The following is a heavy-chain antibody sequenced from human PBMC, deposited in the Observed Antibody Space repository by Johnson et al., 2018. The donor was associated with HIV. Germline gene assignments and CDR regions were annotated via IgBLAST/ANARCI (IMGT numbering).Heavy chain of an antibody. J-gene: IGHJ3*02. CDR3: VTLVVAPPFDI. V-gene: IGHV3-33*01. CDR1: GFTFSSYG. CDR2: IRYDGSNT. Sequence: QMQLVESGGGVVQPGRSLRLSCAASGFTFSSYGMHWVRQAPGKGLEWVAVIRYDGSNTNYADSVKGGFTISRDNSKNALFLQMNSLRADDTAMYYCVTLVVAPPFDIWGQGTMVTVSS. D-gene: IGHD2-15*01.